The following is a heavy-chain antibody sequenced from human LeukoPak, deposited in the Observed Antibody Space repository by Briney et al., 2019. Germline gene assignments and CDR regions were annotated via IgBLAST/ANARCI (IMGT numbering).Heavy chain of an antibody. J-gene: IGHJ4*02. D-gene: IGHD1-7*01. V-gene: IGHV4-38-2*01. CDR2: IYHSGST. Sequence: SETLSLTCAVSGYSISSGYYWGWIRQPPGKGLAWIGSIYHSGSTYYNPSLKSRVTISVDTSKNQFSLKLSSVTAADTAVYYCARHRSLDRGTTVLDYWGQGTLVTVSS. CDR1: GYSISSGYY. CDR3: ARHRSLDRGTTVLDY.